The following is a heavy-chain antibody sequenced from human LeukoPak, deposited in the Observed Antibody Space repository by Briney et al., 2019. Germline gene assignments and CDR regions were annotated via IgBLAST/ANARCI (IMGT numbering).Heavy chain of an antibody. CDR2: ISGSGGST. J-gene: IGHJ4*02. CDR3: AKMYGGDGYKFPDLIDY. V-gene: IGHV3-23*01. D-gene: IGHD5-24*01. CDR1: GFNFHTYN. Sequence: TGGSLRLSCAASGFNFHTYNMNWVRQAPGKGLEWVSAISGSGGSTYYADSVKGRFTISRDNSKNTLYLQMNSLRAEDTAVYYCAKMYGGDGYKFPDLIDYWGQGTLVTVSS.